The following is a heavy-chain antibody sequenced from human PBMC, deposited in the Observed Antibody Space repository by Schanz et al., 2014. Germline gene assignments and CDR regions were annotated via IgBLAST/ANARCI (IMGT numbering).Heavy chain of an antibody. D-gene: IGHD5-18*01. J-gene: IGHJ4*02. V-gene: IGHV3-21*01. CDR1: GFAFSSFA. CDR2: ISTSGTYM. CDR3: VRVSFADPRLYRGMDRDIDY. Sequence: VQLVESGGGLVKPGGSLRLSCVASGFAFSSFAMTWVRQAPGRGLEWVSSISTSGTYMYIADSLKGRLTISRDDAKKSMYLQMNNLRAEDTAVYYCVRVSFADPRLYRGMDRDIDYWGQGTLXTVSS.